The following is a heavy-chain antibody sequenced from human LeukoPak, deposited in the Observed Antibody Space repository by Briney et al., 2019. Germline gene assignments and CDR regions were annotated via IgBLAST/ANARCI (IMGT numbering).Heavy chain of an antibody. V-gene: IGHV4-59*08. CDR3: ARSSGGYSYGYLHS. CDR1: GGSISSYY. J-gene: IGHJ4*02. Sequence: SETLSLTCTVSGGSISSYYWSWIRQPPGKGLEWIGNIYYSGSTNYNPSLKSRVTLSVDTSKNQFALKLTSVTAADTAVYYCARSSGGYSYGYLHSWGQGTLVTVSS. CDR2: IYYSGST. D-gene: IGHD5-18*01.